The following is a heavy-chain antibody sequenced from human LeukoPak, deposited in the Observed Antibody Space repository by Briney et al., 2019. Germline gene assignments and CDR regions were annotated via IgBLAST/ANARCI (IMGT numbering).Heavy chain of an antibody. CDR2: IYYSGST. D-gene: IGHD3-10*01. CDR3: ARQSDGSGSYYNPRPYYYMDV. Sequence: SETLSLTCTVSGGSISSSSYYWGWIRQPPGKGLEWIGSIYYSGSTYYNPSLKSRVTISVDTSKNQFSLKPSSVTAADTAVYYCARQSDGSGSYYNPRPYYYMDVWGKGTTVTVS. CDR1: GGSISSSSYY. J-gene: IGHJ6*03. V-gene: IGHV4-39*01.